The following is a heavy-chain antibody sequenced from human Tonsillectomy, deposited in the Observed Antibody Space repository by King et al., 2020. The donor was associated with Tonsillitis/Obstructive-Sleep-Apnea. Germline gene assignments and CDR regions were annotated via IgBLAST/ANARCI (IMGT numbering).Heavy chain of an antibody. CDR2: INPNSGGT. CDR1: GYTFTGYF. Sequence: QLVQSGAEVKKPGASVKVSCKASGYTFTGYFMHWLRQAPGQGLEWMGCINPNSGGTNYAQEFQGWVTMTRDTSISTAYMELSRLRSDDTAVYYCARGDTTVTPRYYYYMDVWGKGTTVTVSS. D-gene: IGHD4-11*01. V-gene: IGHV1-2*04. J-gene: IGHJ6*03. CDR3: ARGDTTVTPRYYYYMDV.